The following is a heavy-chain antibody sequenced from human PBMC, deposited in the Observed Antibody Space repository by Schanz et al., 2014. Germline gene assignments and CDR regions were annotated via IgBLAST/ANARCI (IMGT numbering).Heavy chain of an antibody. D-gene: IGHD3-3*01. J-gene: IGHJ4*02. CDR2: ISVYTGNT. V-gene: IGHV1-18*01. Sequence: QVQLVQSGAEVKKPGASVRVSCKASGYTFTTYAMSWVRQAPGQGLEWVGWISVYTGNTKYGQKVQGRVTMTAHTTNNTANKEARSLRSDDTAVYYCARDRRFFDRDDLYYFDSWGQGTLVTVSS. CDR1: GYTFTTYA. CDR3: ARDRRFFDRDDLYYFDS.